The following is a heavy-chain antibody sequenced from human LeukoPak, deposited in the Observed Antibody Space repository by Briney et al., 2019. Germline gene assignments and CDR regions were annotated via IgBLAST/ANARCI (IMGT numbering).Heavy chain of an antibody. Sequence: SETLSLTCTVSGCSFSSGDCYRSWIRQPPGKGLEWIGYIYYSGSTYYNPSLKSRVTISVDTSKNQFSLKLSSVTAADTAVYYCARSPDFYWYFDLWGRGTLVTVSS. CDR1: GCSFSSGDCY. D-gene: IGHD3-3*01. CDR2: IYYSGST. CDR3: ARSPDFYWYFDL. V-gene: IGHV4-30-4*01. J-gene: IGHJ2*01.